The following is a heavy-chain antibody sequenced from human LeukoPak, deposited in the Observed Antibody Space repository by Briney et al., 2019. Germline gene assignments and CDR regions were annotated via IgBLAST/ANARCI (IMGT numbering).Heavy chain of an antibody. D-gene: IGHD1-26*01. Sequence: SQTLSLTRTVSGASISSSSHYWMWIRQPAGKGLEWIGRMHSSGSANYNPSLKSRVTMSVDTSKNQFSLKLSSVTAADTAVYYCASTRVGEGDYWGQGTLVTVSS. CDR1: GASISSSSHY. CDR3: ASTRVGEGDY. J-gene: IGHJ4*02. V-gene: IGHV4-61*02. CDR2: MHSSGSA.